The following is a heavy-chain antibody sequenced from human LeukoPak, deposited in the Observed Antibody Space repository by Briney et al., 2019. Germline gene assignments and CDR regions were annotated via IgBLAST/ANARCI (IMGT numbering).Heavy chain of an antibody. V-gene: IGHV3-48*04. J-gene: IGHJ4*02. CDR3: AKEGGDWGEGYFDY. D-gene: IGHD7-27*01. Sequence: GGSLRPSCAASGFSFSTYSMNWVRQAPGKGLEWVSYISSSSKTIYDADSVKGRFTISRDNAKNSLYLQMNSLRAEDTAVYYCAKEGGDWGEGYFDYWGQGTLVTVSS. CDR1: GFSFSTYS. CDR2: ISSSSKTI.